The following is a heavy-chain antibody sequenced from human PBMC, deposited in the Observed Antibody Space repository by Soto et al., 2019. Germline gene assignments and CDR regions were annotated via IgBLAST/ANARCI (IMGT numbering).Heavy chain of an antibody. V-gene: IGHV6-1*01. D-gene: IGHD1-26*01. Sequence: SQTLSLTCAISGDSVSNKGATRNWVRLSPSRGLEWLGRTYYRSKWNYDYAISVKSRISINPDTSKNQFSLQLNSVTPEDTAVYYCARDPPDFNSGLDYWGQGTVVTVSS. CDR2: TYYRSKWNY. CDR1: GDSVSNKGAT. CDR3: ARDPPDFNSGLDY. J-gene: IGHJ4*02.